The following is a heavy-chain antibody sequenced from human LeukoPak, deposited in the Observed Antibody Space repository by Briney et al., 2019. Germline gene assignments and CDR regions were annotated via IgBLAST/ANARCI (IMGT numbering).Heavy chain of an antibody. Sequence: TPNSGTTGYAQKFQGRVTMTRNTSISTAYMELSSLRSEDTAVYYCARGGGSWYFVNAFDIWGQGTMVTVSS. CDR2: TPNSGTT. V-gene: IGHV1-8*01. J-gene: IGHJ3*02. CDR3: ARGGGSWYFVNAFDI. D-gene: IGHD6-13*01.